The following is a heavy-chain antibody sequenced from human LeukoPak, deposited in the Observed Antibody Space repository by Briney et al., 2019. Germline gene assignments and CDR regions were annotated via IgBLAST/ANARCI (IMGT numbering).Heavy chain of an antibody. Sequence: PGGSLRLSCAASGFTFSSDVMSWVRQAPGKGLEWVSAISGSGGRTYYADSVKGRFTISRDNSKNTLYLQMNSLRAEDTAVYYCAKDPPYYYDSSGYGGGAFDIWGQGTMVTVSS. V-gene: IGHV3-23*01. CDR2: ISGSGGRT. J-gene: IGHJ3*02. CDR3: AKDPPYYYDSSGYGGGAFDI. D-gene: IGHD3-22*01. CDR1: GFTFSSDV.